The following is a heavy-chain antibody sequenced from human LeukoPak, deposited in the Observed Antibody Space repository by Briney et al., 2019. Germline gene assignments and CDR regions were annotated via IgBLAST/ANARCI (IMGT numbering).Heavy chain of an antibody. Sequence: GGSLRLSCAASGFTFHDYGMSGVRQSPGKGLEWVSGINWNGDRTGYADSVKGRFTISRDNAKKSLYLQMNSLRAEDTALYYGARRDYYGSGSPDFWGQGTLVTVSS. D-gene: IGHD3-10*01. CDR2: INWNGDRT. J-gene: IGHJ4*02. CDR1: GFTFHDYG. V-gene: IGHV3-20*04. CDR3: ARRDYYGSGSPDF.